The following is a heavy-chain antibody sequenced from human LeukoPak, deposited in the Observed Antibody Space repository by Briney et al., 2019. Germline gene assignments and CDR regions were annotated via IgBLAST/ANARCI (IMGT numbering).Heavy chain of an antibody. CDR2: IIPIFGTA. J-gene: IGHJ4*02. D-gene: IGHD6-19*01. CDR1: GGTFSSYA. Sequence: SAKVSCKASGGTFSSYAISWVRQAPGQGLEWMGRIIPIFGTANYAQKFQGRVTITTDESTSTAYMELSSLRSEDTAVYYCARDVGIAVAGYYFDYWGQGTLVTVSS. V-gene: IGHV1-69*05. CDR3: ARDVGIAVAGYYFDY.